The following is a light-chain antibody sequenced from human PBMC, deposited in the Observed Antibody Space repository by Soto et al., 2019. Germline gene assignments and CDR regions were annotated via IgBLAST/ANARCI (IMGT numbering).Light chain of an antibody. Sequence: ESVLTQSPGTLSLSPGDTATLSCRASQSLDSGYLIWYQQKPGQAPRLLIYGASSRATGIPDRFRGSGSGTDFTLTISRLEPEDFAGYYCQQYGNPLTFGGGTKVEIK. CDR2: GAS. V-gene: IGKV3-20*01. J-gene: IGKJ4*01. CDR1: QSLDSGY. CDR3: QQYGNPLT.